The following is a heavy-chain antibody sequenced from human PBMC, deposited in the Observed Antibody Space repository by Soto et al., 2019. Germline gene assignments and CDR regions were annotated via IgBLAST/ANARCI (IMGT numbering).Heavy chain of an antibody. Sequence: ASVKVSCKASGYTFTSYGISWVRQAPGQGLEWMGWISAYNGNTNYAQKLQGRVTMTTDTSTSTAYMELRSLRSDDTAVYYCARDIVLYYDILTGYRRYYYYGMDVWGQGTTVTVSS. CDR1: GYTFTSYG. CDR2: ISAYNGNT. D-gene: IGHD3-9*01. V-gene: IGHV1-18*01. J-gene: IGHJ6*02. CDR3: ARDIVLYYDILTGYRRYYYYGMDV.